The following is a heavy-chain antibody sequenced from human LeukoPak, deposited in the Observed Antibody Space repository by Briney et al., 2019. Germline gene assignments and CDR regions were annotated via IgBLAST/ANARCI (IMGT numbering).Heavy chain of an antibody. J-gene: IGHJ5*02. V-gene: IGHV4-59*01. CDR2: IYYSGGT. D-gene: IGHD7-27*01. CDR3: ARGVLGAANWFDP. CDR1: GGSISSYY. Sequence: SETLSLTCTVSGGSISSYYWSWIRQPPGKGLEWIGYIYYSGGTNYNPSLKSRVTISVDTSKNQFSLKLSSVTAADTAVYYCARGVLGAANWFDPWGQGTLVTVSS.